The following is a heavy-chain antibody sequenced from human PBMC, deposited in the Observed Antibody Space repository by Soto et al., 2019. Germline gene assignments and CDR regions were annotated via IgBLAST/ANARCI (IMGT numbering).Heavy chain of an antibody. CDR3: ARADASTFYYGTTGSHFTF. Sequence: QVHLVQSGPEVKRPGSSVKFSCKSSGGTFPYYTVSWVRQSPGQGLEYLGRFVPIFQSRLFAPKFQGRITLTADNSTDTAYVELSSLTSEEPAVYFWARADASTFYYGTTGSHFTFWGQGTLVTVSS. D-gene: IGHD3-22*01. V-gene: IGHV1-69*08. CDR2: FVPIFQSR. CDR1: GGTFPYYT. J-gene: IGHJ4*02.